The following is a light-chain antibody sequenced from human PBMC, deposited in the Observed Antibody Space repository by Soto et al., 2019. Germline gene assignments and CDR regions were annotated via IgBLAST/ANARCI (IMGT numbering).Light chain of an antibody. CDR3: QQYYGTPLT. V-gene: IGKV4-1*01. CDR1: QTVLYSSNNKNY. Sequence: DIVMTQSPDSLAVSLGERATINCRSSQTVLYSSNNKNYLAWYQQKPGQPPKLLIYWASTRESGVPDRFTGSRSGTDFTLTISSLQAEDVAVYYCQQYYGTPLTFGQGTKVEIK. J-gene: IGKJ1*01. CDR2: WAS.